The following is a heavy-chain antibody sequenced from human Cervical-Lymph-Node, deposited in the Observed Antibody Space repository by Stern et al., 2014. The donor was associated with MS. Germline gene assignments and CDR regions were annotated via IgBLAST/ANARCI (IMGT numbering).Heavy chain of an antibody. CDR3: ARPAAARYFDY. CDR1: GFTFGRHA. V-gene: IGHV3-30-3*01. D-gene: IGHD6-25*01. Sequence: VQLVQSGGGVVQPGRSLRLSCATSGFTFGRHAMHWVRQAPGKGLEWVAIISYDGSSQHYADSVKGRFTITSRNSNNTLYLQMNSLRVEDTAMYYCARPAAARYFDYWGQGSQVTVSS. J-gene: IGHJ4*02. CDR2: ISYDGSSQ.